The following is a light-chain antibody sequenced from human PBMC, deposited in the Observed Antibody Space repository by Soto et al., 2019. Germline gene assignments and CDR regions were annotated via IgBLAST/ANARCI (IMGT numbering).Light chain of an antibody. CDR2: AAS. Sequence: DIQMTQSPSSLSASVGDRVTITCLASQGIRNDLSWYQQKPGKAPKRLIYAASSLQGGVPSRFSGSGSGTEFTLTITSLQPEDFATYYCLLHKSYVWTFGQGTKV. CDR1: QGIRND. CDR3: LLHKSYVWT. J-gene: IGKJ1*01. V-gene: IGKV1-17*01.